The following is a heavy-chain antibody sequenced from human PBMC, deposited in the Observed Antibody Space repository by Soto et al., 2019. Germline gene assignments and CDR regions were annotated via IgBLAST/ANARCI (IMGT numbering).Heavy chain of an antibody. CDR1: GGPMSNYY. Sequence: QVQLQESGPGLVKPSETLSLTCTISGGPMSNYYCSWFRQPPGQGLEWIGYMGYDGYTSYNPSLRSRGTLSLDTSKHQFSLSLRPVPAADTALYYCAIQGFGPLHGLVDVWGQGTTVTVSS. CDR3: AIQGFGPLHGLVDV. CDR2: MGYDGYT. J-gene: IGHJ6*02. V-gene: IGHV4-59*08. D-gene: IGHD3-10*01.